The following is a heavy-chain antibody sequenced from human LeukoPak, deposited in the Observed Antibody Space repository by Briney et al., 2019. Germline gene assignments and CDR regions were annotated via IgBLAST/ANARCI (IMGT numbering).Heavy chain of an antibody. CDR2: TYYRSKWFF. J-gene: IGHJ3*02. CDR3: AREIEAQTTYCAFDI. D-gene: IGHD2-21*01. Sequence: PSQTLSLTCAISGDSVSSNSAAWNWIRQSPSRGLEWLGRTYYRSKWFFNCEVSVRSRITINPDTSKNQFSLQLSSVTPEDTAVYFCAREIEAQTTYCAFDIWGQGTMVTVSS. CDR1: GDSVSSNSAA. V-gene: IGHV6-1*01.